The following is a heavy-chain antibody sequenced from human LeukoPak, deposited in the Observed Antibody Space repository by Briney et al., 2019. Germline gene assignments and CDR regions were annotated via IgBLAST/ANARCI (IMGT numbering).Heavy chain of an antibody. CDR3: ARLPMATIPRDAFDI. V-gene: IGHV4-39*01. CDR1: GGSISSSSYY. J-gene: IGHJ3*02. CDR2: IYYSGST. D-gene: IGHD5-12*01. Sequence: PSETLSLTCTVSGGSISSSSYYWGWIRQPPGKGLEWIGSIYYSGSTYYNPSLKSRVTISVDTSKNQFSLKLSSVTVADTAVYYCARLPMATIPRDAFDIWGQGTMVTVSS.